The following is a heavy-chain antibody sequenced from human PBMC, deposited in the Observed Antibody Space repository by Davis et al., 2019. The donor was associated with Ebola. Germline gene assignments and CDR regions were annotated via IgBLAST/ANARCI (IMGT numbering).Heavy chain of an antibody. D-gene: IGHD2-21*01. CDR1: GGSISSYY. CDR2: IYYSGST. CDR3: ARHGGGSGYDC. Sequence: MPGGSLRLSCTVSGGSISSYYWSWIRQPPGKGLEWIGYIYYSGSTNYNPSLKSRVTVSVDTSKNQFSLRLRSVTATDTAVYYCARHGGGSGYDCWGQGTLVTVSS. V-gene: IGHV4-59*08. J-gene: IGHJ4*02.